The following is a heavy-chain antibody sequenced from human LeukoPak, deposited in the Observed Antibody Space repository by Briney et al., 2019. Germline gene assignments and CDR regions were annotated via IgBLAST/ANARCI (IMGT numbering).Heavy chain of an antibody. CDR3: ARRRDSGSLQHFDY. D-gene: IGHD1-26*01. Sequence: PGGSLRLSCAASGFTFSRYSMNWVRQAPGKGLEWVSSISSSGDYKYYADSLKGRFTISRDNAKNSLYLQMNSLRAEDTAVYYWARRRDSGSLQHFDYWGQGTLVTVSS. CDR1: GFTFSRYS. CDR2: ISSSGDYK. J-gene: IGHJ4*02. V-gene: IGHV3-21*04.